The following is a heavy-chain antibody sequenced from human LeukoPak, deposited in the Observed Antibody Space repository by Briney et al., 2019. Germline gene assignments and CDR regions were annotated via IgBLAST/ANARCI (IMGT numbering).Heavy chain of an antibody. V-gene: IGHV3-7*01. D-gene: IGHD2-15*01. J-gene: IGHJ5*02. CDR1: GFTFSNYW. CDR2: IKQDGSEK. Sequence: GGSLRLSCAASGFTFSNYWMSWVRQAPGKGLEWVANIKQDGSEKYYVESVKGRFTISRDNAKNSVYLQMNSLRAEDTAVYYCARGGGSCYSCWRGFDPWGQGTLVTVSS. CDR3: ARGGGSCYSCWRGFDP.